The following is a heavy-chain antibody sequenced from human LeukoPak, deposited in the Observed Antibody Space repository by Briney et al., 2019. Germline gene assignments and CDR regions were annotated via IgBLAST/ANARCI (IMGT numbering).Heavy chain of an antibody. CDR3: ATYYYGSGSSGQGFDY. Sequence: ASVKVSCKASGYTFTSYGISWVRQAPGQGLEWMGWISAYNGNTNYAQKLQGRVTMTTDTSTSTAYMELRSLRSDDTAVYYCATYYYGSGSSGQGFDYWGQGTLVTVSS. CDR1: GYTFTSYG. CDR2: ISAYNGNT. J-gene: IGHJ4*02. V-gene: IGHV1-18*01. D-gene: IGHD3-10*01.